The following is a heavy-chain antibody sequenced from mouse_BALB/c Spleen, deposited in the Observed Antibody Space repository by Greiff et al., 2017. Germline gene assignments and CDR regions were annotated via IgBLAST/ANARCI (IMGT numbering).Heavy chain of an antibody. V-gene: IGHV1-4*01. D-gene: IGHD2-1*01. CDR3: ARFYYGNNWYIEV. Sequence: VQLQQSGAELARPGASVKMSCKASGYTFTSYTMHWVKQRPGQGLEWIGYINPSSGYTNYNQKFKDKATLTADKSSSTAYMQLSSLTSEDSAVFYCARFYYGNNWYIEVWGAGTTVTASS. J-gene: IGHJ1*01. CDR2: INPSSGYT. CDR1: GYTFTSYT.